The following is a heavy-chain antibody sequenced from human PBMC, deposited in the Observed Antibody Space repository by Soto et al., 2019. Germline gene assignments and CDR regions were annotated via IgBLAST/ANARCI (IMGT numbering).Heavy chain of an antibody. CDR1: GGSISPYY. CDR3: ARIQGGCGGCFDY. V-gene: IGHV4-59*01. J-gene: IGHJ4*02. Sequence: QVQLQESGPGLVKPSETLSLTCTVSGGSISPYYWTWIRQPPGKGLEWIGYVYYNGNTNYNPSLKSRVTMSVDTSKSQFSLKVASMTAADTAVYYCARIQGGCGGCFDYWGQGALVTVSS. D-gene: IGHD2-15*01. CDR2: VYYNGNT.